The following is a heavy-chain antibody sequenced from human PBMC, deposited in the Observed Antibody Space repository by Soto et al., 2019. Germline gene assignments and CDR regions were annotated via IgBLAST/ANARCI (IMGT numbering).Heavy chain of an antibody. CDR2: IYYSGST. D-gene: IGHD5-18*01. Sequence: PSETLSLTCTVSSGSISSGDYYWSWIRQPPGKGLEWIGYIYYSGSTYYNPSLKSRVTISVDTSKNQFSLKLSSVTAADTAVYYCASKSGYSYGPFDYWGQGTLVTVSS. CDR1: SGSISSGDYY. J-gene: IGHJ4*02. CDR3: ASKSGYSYGPFDY. V-gene: IGHV4-30-4*01.